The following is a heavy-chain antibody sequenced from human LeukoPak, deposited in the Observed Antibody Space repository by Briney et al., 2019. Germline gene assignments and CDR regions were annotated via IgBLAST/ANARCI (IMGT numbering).Heavy chain of an antibody. CDR2: IKQDGSEK. CDR3: ARDGDPYCSSTSCSIWGFDY. J-gene: IGHJ4*02. V-gene: IGHV3-7*01. CDR1: GFTFSSYW. D-gene: IGHD2-2*01. Sequence: GGSLRLSCAASGFTFSSYWMSWVRQAPGKGLEWVANIKQDGSEKYYVDSVKGRFTISRDNAKNSLYLQMNSLRAEDTAVYYCARDGDPYCSSTSCSIWGFDYWGQGTLVTVSS.